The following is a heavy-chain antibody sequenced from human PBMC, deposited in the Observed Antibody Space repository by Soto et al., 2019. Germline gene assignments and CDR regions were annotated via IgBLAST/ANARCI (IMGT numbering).Heavy chain of an antibody. J-gene: IGHJ4*02. D-gene: IGHD5-18*01. CDR3: ARSLRGYSYGFLDY. Sequence: SETLSLTCTVSGGSVSSGSYYWSWIRQPPGKGLEWIGYIYYSGSTNYNPSLKSRVTISVDTSKNQFSLKLSSVTAADTAVYYCARSLRGYSYGFLDYWGQGTLVTVSS. V-gene: IGHV4-61*01. CDR2: IYYSGST. CDR1: GGSVSSGSYY.